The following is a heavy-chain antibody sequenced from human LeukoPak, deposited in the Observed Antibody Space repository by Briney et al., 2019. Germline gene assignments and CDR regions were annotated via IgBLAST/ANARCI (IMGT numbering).Heavy chain of an antibody. V-gene: IGHV4-34*01. D-gene: IGHD3-10*01. CDR3: ASAPRYYYAWFDP. CDR1: GGSFSGYY. Sequence: KPSETLSLTCAVYGGSFSGYYWSWIRQPLGKGLEWIGEINHSGSTNYNPSLKSRVTISVDTSKNQFSLKLSSVTAADTAVYYCASAPRYYYAWFDPWGQGTLVTVSS. CDR2: INHSGST. J-gene: IGHJ5*02.